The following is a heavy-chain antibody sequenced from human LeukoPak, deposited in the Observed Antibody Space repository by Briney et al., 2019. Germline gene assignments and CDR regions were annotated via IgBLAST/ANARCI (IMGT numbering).Heavy chain of an antibody. CDR3: ARDLTGYYRFDY. CDR1: GYSISSGYY. J-gene: IGHJ4*02. V-gene: IGHV4-38-2*02. CDR2: MYYSGST. Sequence: SETLSLTCAVSGYSISSGYYWGWIRQPPGKGLEWIGTMYYSGSTFYNPSPKSRVTISVDTSKKQFSLKLSSVTDADTAVYYCARDLTGYYRFDYWGQGTLVTVSS. D-gene: IGHD3-9*01.